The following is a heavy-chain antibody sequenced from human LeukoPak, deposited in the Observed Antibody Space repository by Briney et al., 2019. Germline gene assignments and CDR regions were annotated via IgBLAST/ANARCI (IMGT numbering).Heavy chain of an antibody. V-gene: IGHV1-69*13. Sequence: SVKVSCKASGGTFSSYAISWVRQAPGQGLEWMGGIIPFFGTAIYAQKFQDRVTITADDSTSTAYMELRSLRSEDTAVYYCARDVRHRYCSSATCYRGWFDPWGQGTLVTVSS. CDR1: GGTFSSYA. CDR2: IIPFFGTA. CDR3: ARDVRHRYCSSATCYRGWFDP. D-gene: IGHD2-2*01. J-gene: IGHJ5*02.